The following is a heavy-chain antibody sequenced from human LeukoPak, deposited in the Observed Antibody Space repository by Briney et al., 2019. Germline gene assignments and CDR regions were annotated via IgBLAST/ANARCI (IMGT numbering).Heavy chain of an antibody. J-gene: IGHJ6*02. CDR1: GGSISSYY. D-gene: IGHD6-13*01. CDR2: IYTSGST. Sequence: SETLSLTCTVSGGSISSYYWSWIRQPAGKGLEWIGRIYTSGSTNYNPSLKSRVTMSVDTSKNQFSLKLSSVTAADTAVYYCAKDRYSSSWYGEGYYYYYGMDVWGQGTTVTVSS. CDR3: AKDRYSSSWYGEGYYYYYGMDV. V-gene: IGHV4-4*07.